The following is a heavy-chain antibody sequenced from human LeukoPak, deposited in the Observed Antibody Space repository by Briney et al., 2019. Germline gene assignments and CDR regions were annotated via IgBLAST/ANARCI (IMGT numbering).Heavy chain of an antibody. CDR2: FDPEDGET. CDR1: GYTLTELS. V-gene: IGHV1-24*01. CDR3: ATTGYYDILTGYRAFDY. J-gene: IGHJ4*02. D-gene: IGHD3-9*01. Sequence: ASVKVSCKVSGYTLTELSMHWVRQAPGKGLEWMGGFDPEDGETIYAQKFQGRVTMTGDTSTDTAYMELSSLRSEDTAVYYCATTGYYDILTGYRAFDYWGQGTLVTVSS.